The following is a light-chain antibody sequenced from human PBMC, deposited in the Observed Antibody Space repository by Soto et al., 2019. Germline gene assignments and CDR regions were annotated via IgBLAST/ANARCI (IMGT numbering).Light chain of an antibody. Sequence: QAASVSGSPGQSITISCTGTSSDVGDYNYVSWYQQHPGNATKLMIFDVSNRPSGVSNRFSGSKSGNTASLTISGLQAEDEADYYCRSYTRSSTRVFGTGTTVTVL. CDR2: DVS. CDR3: RSYTRSSTRV. V-gene: IGLV2-14*01. CDR1: SSDVGDYNY. J-gene: IGLJ1*01.